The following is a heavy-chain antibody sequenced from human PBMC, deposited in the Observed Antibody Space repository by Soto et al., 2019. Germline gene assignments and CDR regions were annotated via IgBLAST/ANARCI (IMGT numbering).Heavy chain of an antibody. CDR1: GFTFSPFY. CDR2: INGDGTTT. D-gene: IGHD6-13*01. V-gene: IGHV3-74*01. Sequence: EVQLVESGGGLVQPGESLRLSCAASGFTFSPFYMHWVRQAPGKGLEWVSHINGDGTTTVYADSVKGRFTISRDNAKSTLYLQMSSLRTEDTGVYYCVRDRGYPDSFDIWGQGTMVTVSS. CDR3: VRDRGYPDSFDI. J-gene: IGHJ3*02.